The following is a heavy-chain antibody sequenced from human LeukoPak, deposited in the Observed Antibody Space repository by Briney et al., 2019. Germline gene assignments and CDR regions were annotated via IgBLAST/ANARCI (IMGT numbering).Heavy chain of an antibody. CDR1: GFTFSSYG. D-gene: IGHD1-26*01. CDR2: IRYDGSNK. V-gene: IGHV3-30*02. CDR3: AKDTAPGSIVGATEYFVY. Sequence: GGSLRLSCAASGFTFSSYGMHWVRQAPGKGLEWVAFIRYDGSNKYYADSVKGRFTISRDNSKNTLYLQMNSLRAEDTAVYYCAKDTAPGSIVGATEYFVYWGQGTLVTVSS. J-gene: IGHJ4*02.